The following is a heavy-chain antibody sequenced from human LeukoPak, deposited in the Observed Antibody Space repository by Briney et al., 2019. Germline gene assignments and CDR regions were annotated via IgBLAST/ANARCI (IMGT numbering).Heavy chain of an antibody. Sequence: ASVKVSCTASGYTFITYYIHWVRQAPGQGLEWMGIISPSGGSTTYAQKFQGRVPMTGDTSTSTVYMELSSLRSEDTAVYYCARSRLLLDYWGQGTLVTVSS. D-gene: IGHD2-21*02. J-gene: IGHJ4*02. CDR3: ARSRLLLDY. V-gene: IGHV1-46*01. CDR1: GYTFITYY. CDR2: ISPSGGST.